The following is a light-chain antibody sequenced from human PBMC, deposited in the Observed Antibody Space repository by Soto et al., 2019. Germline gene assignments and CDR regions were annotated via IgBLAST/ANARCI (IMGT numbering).Light chain of an antibody. CDR1: SGDVGAYNY. V-gene: IGLV2-14*03. CDR2: DVS. CDR3: SSFTTTNTLV. Sequence: QSALTQPASVSGSPGQSISMSCTGTSGDVGAYNYVSWFQHHPGKAPRIILYDVSYRPSGVSDRFSGSKSGKTASLTISGLQAEDEADYYCSSFTTTNTLVFGGGTKVTVL. J-gene: IGLJ3*02.